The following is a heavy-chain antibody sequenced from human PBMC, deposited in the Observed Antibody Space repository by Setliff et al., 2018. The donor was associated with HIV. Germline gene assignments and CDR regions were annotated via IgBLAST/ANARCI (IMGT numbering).Heavy chain of an antibody. V-gene: IGHV4-4*08. CDR3: ARDFNYGSGRYYYYMDV. CDR2: IYSGGSA. D-gene: IGHD3-10*01. Sequence: LSLTCNVSGGAITGYYWSWVRQAPGKALESIASIYSGGSAIYHPSLKSRVTISVDTSKNQFSLKLSSVTAADTAVYYCARDFNYGSGRYYYYMDVWGKGSTVTVSS. J-gene: IGHJ6*03. CDR1: GGAITGYY.